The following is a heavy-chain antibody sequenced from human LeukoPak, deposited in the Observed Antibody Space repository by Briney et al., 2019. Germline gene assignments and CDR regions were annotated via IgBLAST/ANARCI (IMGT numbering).Heavy chain of an antibody. V-gene: IGHV3-23*01. CDR3: ARDLGAAGPDYNWFDP. CDR2: ISGSGGST. Sequence: GGSLRLSCAASGFTFSSYGMSWVRQAPGKGLEWVSAISGSGGSTYYADSVKGRFTISRDNSKNTLYLQMNSLRAEDTAVYYCARDLGAAGPDYNWFDPWGQGALVTVSS. CDR1: GFTFSSYG. D-gene: IGHD6-13*01. J-gene: IGHJ5*02.